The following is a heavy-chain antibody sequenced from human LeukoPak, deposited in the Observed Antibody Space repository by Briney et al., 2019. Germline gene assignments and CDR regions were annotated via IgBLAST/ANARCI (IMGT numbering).Heavy chain of an antibody. D-gene: IGHD3-10*01. CDR1: GFTFDDYA. Sequence: GGSLRLSCAASGFTFDDYAMHWVRQAPGKGLEWVSGISWNSGSIGYADSVKGRFTISRDNAKNSLYLQMNSLRAEDTALYYCAKDKSSGDYYGSGGSFQHWGQGTLVTVSS. J-gene: IGHJ1*01. V-gene: IGHV3-9*01. CDR3: AKDKSSGDYYGSGGSFQH. CDR2: ISWNSGSI.